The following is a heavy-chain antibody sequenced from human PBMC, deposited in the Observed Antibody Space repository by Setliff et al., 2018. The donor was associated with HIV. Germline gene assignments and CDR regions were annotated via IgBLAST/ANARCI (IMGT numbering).Heavy chain of an antibody. CDR1: GFTFSNAW. CDR3: TTYSSGYYHSDC. J-gene: IGHJ4*02. CDR2: IKSKTDGGTV. V-gene: IGHV3-15*01. D-gene: IGHD3-22*01. Sequence: GGSLRLSCAASGFTFSNAWMSWVRQAPGKGLEWVGRIKSKTDGGTVHSAAPVKGIFTISRDDSQDTLYLEMNSLTNEDTAMYYCTTYSSGYYHSDCWGQGTLVTVSS.